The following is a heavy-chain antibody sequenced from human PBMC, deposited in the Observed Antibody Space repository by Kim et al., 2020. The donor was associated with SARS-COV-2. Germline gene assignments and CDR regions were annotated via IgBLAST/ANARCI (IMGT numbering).Heavy chain of an antibody. J-gene: IGHJ4*02. Sequence: YNPSLKSRVTISVDTSKNQFSLKLSSVTAADTAVYYCAREGVSGTGNFDYWGQGTLVTVSS. V-gene: IGHV4-30-2*04. D-gene: IGHD2-8*01. CDR3: AREGVSGTGNFDY.